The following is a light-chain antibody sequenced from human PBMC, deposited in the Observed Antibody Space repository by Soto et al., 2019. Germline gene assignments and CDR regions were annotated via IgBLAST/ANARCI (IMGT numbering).Light chain of an antibody. Sequence: EIALTQSPVTLSLSPGERATLSCRASQSVSSYLAWYQQKPGQAPRLLIYDASNRATGIPARFSGSGSGTDFTLTISSLEPEDFAVYYCQQRSNWPSSTFGQGTRLEIK. V-gene: IGKV3-11*01. CDR1: QSVSSY. J-gene: IGKJ5*01. CDR3: QQRSNWPSST. CDR2: DAS.